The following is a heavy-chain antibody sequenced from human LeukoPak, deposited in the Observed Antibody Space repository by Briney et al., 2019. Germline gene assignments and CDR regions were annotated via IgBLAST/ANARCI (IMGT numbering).Heavy chain of an antibody. Sequence: ASVKVSCKASGYTFTGYYMHWVRQAPGQGLEWMGWINPNSGGTNYAQKFQGRVTMTRDTSISKAYMELSRLRSDDTAVYYCARVRGDGGYSYGHKYYFDYWGQGTLVTVSS. CDR3: ARVRGDGGYSYGHKYYFDY. V-gene: IGHV1-2*02. J-gene: IGHJ4*02. CDR2: INPNSGGT. D-gene: IGHD5-18*01. CDR1: GYTFTGYY.